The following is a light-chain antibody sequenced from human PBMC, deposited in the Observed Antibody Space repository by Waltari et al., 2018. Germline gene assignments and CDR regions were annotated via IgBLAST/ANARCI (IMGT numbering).Light chain of an antibody. V-gene: IGLV2-8*01. CDR2: EVS. CDR3: SSDAVSNNFYD. CDR1: ARGGS. J-gene: IGLJ1*01. Sequence: QSALTQPPSASGSPGQSVTISCTGTARGGSVSWYQQLQGKAPKLLIYEVSKRPSGVPDRFSGSKSGNTASLTVSGLQAEYEGDYYCSSDAVSNNFYDFGSGTKVTVL.